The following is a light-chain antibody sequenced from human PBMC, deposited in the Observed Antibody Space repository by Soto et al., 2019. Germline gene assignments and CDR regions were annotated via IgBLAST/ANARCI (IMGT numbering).Light chain of an antibody. CDR3: QQSYSTPPT. CDR1: QTVSGN. J-gene: IGKJ1*01. V-gene: IGKV3-15*01. CDR2: GAS. Sequence: ERVMTKSPATLSVSTGERATVTCRASQTVSGNAAWHQQRRGQAPRLLLYGASTSATGAPASFSGSWSGTEFPPTISRLQSEDFATYYRQQSYSTPPTFGQGTKV.